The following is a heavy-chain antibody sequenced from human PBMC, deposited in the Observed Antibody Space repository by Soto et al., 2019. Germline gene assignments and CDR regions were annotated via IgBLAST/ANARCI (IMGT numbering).Heavy chain of an antibody. CDR2: IKSKTDGGAT. CDR3: TTGSSGWSQGGFDP. J-gene: IGHJ5*02. D-gene: IGHD6-19*01. Sequence: GGSLRLSCAASGFTFSNAWMSWVRQAPGKGLEWVGRIKSKTDGGATDYAAPVKGRFTISRDDSKNTLYLQMNSLKTEDTAVYFCTTGSSGWSQGGFDPWCQGTLVTVST. V-gene: IGHV3-15*05. CDR1: GFTFSNAW.